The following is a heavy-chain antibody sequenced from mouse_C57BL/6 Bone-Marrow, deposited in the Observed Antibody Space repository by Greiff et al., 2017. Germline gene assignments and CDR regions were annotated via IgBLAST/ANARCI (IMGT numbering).Heavy chain of an antibody. CDR3: ARPYYSNYWYFDV. J-gene: IGHJ1*03. CDR2: IYPGSGST. Sequence: QVQLQQPGAELVKPGASVKMSCKASGYTFTSYWITWVKQRPGQGLEWIGDIYPGSGSTNYNEKFKSKATLTVDTSSSTAYMQLSSLTAEDAAVYYGARPYYSNYWYFDVWGTGTTVTVSS. V-gene: IGHV1-55*01. D-gene: IGHD2-5*01. CDR1: GYTFTSYW.